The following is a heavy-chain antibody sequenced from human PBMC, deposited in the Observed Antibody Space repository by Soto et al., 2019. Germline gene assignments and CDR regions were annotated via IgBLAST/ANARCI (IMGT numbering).Heavy chain of an antibody. D-gene: IGHD3-10*01. CDR2: IYYSGST. V-gene: IGHV4-31*03. J-gene: IGHJ3*01. CDR1: GGAISSGGYY. Sequence: SETLSLTCTVSGGAISSGGYYWSWIRQHPGKGLEWIGYIYYSGSTYYNPSLKSRVTISVDTSKNQFSLKLSSVTAADTAVYYCATGYFYGSGSYYRAFDFWGQGTMVTVSS. CDR3: ATGYFYGSGSYYRAFDF.